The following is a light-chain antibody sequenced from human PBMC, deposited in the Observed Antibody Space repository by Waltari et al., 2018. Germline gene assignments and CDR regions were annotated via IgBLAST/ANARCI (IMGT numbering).Light chain of an antibody. CDR3: NSYTTGSSLTVI. V-gene: IGLV2-14*01. CDR1: RSDIGSYNF. CDR2: DFS. J-gene: IGLJ2*01. Sequence: QSALTQPASVSGSPGQSITISCAGTRSDIGSYNFVSWYQQHPGKSPKLIIYDFSNRPSGVSDRFSGSKSGNTASLTISGLQADDEATYYCNSYTTGSSLTVIFGGGTKLTVL.